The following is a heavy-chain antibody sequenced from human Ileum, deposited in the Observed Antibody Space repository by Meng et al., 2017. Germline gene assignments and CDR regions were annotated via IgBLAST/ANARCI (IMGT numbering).Heavy chain of an antibody. J-gene: IGHJ4*02. D-gene: IGHD4-23*01. V-gene: IGHV1-2*02. CDR1: GYTFSDYY. CDR2: IKPDSGAT. Sequence: ASVKVSCKASGYTFSDYYIHWVRQAPGQGLEWMGWIKPDSGATNYAQRFQGRVTMTRDTSSTTAYMELYRLTSDDTVVYFCARGGGGLPYWGQGPLVTVSS. CDR3: ARGGGGLPY.